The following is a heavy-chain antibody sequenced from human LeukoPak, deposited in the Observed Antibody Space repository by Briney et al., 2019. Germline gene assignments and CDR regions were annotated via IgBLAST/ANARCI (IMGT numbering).Heavy chain of an antibody. J-gene: IGHJ5*02. CDR3: ATGRVSDTTLVSWFDT. Sequence: SVKVSCKASGGTLSTHAVSWMRQAPGQGLEWMGGIIIISPTANYAQKFQDRVTITMDHYTTYMELSSLRSDDTAVYYCATGRVSDTTLVSWFDTWGQGTLVTVSS. D-gene: IGHD5-18*01. V-gene: IGHV1-69*05. CDR1: GGTLSTHA. CDR2: IIIISPTA.